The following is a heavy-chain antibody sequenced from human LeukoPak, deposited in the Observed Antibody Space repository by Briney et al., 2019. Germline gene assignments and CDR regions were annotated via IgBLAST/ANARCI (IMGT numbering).Heavy chain of an antibody. D-gene: IGHD2-15*01. CDR3: ASVRV. J-gene: IGHJ4*02. Sequence: NIKQDGSEKNYVDSVKGRFTISRDNAMNSVYLQMNSLRAEDTAVYYCASVRVGGQGTLVTVSS. CDR2: IKQDGSEK. V-gene: IGHV3-7*03.